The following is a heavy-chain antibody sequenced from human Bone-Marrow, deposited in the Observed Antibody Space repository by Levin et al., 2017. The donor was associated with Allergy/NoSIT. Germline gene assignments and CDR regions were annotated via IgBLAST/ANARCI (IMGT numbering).Heavy chain of an antibody. Sequence: GESLKISCKASGYTFTSYDINWVRQATGQGLEWMGWMNPNSGNTGYAQKFQGRVTMTRNTSISTAYMELSSLRSEDTAVYYCARGRPITMIVVVKDGRYDYGMDVWGQGTTVTVSS. D-gene: IGHD3-22*01. CDR3: ARGRPITMIVVVKDGRYDYGMDV. CDR1: GYTFTSYD. V-gene: IGHV1-8*01. J-gene: IGHJ6*02. CDR2: MNPNSGNT.